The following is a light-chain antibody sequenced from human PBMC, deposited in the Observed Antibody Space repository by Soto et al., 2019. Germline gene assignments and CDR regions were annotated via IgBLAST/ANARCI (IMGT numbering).Light chain of an antibody. Sequence: DIQMTQSPSSLSASVVDRVTITCRASQSISNYLNWYQQKPGKAPKLLIYAASSLQSGVPSRFSGSGSGTDFTLTISSLQPEDFATYYCQQSYSTPPITFGQGTRLEI. CDR3: QQSYSTPPIT. V-gene: IGKV1-39*01. J-gene: IGKJ5*01. CDR1: QSISNY. CDR2: AAS.